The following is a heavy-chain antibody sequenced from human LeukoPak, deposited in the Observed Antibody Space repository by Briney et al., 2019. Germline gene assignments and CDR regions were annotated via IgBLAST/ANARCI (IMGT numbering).Heavy chain of an antibody. CDR2: ISGSGGST. J-gene: IGHJ4*02. CDR3: AKPPNYYGSGSHDY. V-gene: IGHV3-23*01. CDR1: GFTFSSYA. Sequence: GGSLRLSCAASGFTFSSYAMSWVRQAPGKGLEGVSAISGSGGSTYYADSVKGRFTISRDNSKTTLYLQMNSLRAEDTAVYYCAKPPNYYGSGSHDYWGQGTLVTVSS. D-gene: IGHD3-10*01.